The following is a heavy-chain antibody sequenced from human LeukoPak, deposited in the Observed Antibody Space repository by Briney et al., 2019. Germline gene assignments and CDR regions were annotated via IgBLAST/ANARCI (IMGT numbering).Heavy chain of an antibody. CDR3: AKDVRSGYFDY. V-gene: IGHV3-33*06. CDR1: GFIFNNYG. D-gene: IGHD3-22*01. Sequence: GGSLRLSCAASGFIFNNYGMQWVRQAPGKGVEWVAVIYSDGSKQNYADSVKGRFTISRDDSKNTVYLQMNSLRADDTAVYYCAKDVRSGYFDYWGQGTLVTVSS. CDR2: IYSDGSKQ. J-gene: IGHJ4*02.